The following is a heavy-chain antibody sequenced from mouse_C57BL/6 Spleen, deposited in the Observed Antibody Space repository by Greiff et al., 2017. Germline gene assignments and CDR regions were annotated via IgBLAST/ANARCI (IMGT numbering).Heavy chain of an antibody. V-gene: IGHV1-42*01. CDR3: ARRGIYYGNYGRLFDY. CDR1: GYSFTGYY. Sequence: VQLQQSGAELAKPGASVKISCKASGYSFTGYYMNWVKQSPEKSLEWIGEINPSTGGTTYNQKFKAKATLTVDKSSSTAYMQLKSLTSEDSAVYYCARRGIYYGNYGRLFDYWGQGTTLTVSS. D-gene: IGHD2-1*01. J-gene: IGHJ2*01. CDR2: INPSTGGT.